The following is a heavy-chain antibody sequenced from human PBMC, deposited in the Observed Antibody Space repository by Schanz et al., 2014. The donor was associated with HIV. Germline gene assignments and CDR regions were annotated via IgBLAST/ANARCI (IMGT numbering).Heavy chain of an antibody. Sequence: QVQLVQSGAEVKKPGSSVKVSCKASGGRFSSYAINWVRQAPGQGLEWMGWINPNEGDTKFAQKFRGRVTMTRDTSISTAYMELTRLRYDDTAVYYCAKSRFQLHWFDSWGQGTLVTVSS. CDR3: AKSRFQLHWFDS. CDR1: GGRFSSYA. J-gene: IGHJ5*01. CDR2: INPNEGDT. D-gene: IGHD2-2*01. V-gene: IGHV1-2*02.